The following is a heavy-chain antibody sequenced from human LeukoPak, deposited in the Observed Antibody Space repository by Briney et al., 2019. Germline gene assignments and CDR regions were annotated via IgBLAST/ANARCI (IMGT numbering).Heavy chain of an antibody. J-gene: IGHJ6*04. Sequence: PGGSLRLSCAASGFTFDDYGMSWVRQAPGKGLEWVANIKQDGSDKYYVGSVKGRFTISRDNAKNSLYLQMNSLRAEDTAVYYCARTPWDFWSNSMDVWGKGTTVTVSS. D-gene: IGHD3-3*01. CDR2: IKQDGSDK. V-gene: IGHV3-7*01. CDR1: GFTFDDYG. CDR3: ARTPWDFWSNSMDV.